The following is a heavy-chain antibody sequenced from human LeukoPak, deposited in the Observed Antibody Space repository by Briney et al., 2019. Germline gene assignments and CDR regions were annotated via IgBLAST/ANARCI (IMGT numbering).Heavy chain of an antibody. CDR3: ARGGNGYYFDY. D-gene: IGHD4-23*01. V-gene: IGHV3-74*01. Sequence: PGGSLRLSCAASGFTFSSYWMHWVRHAPGKGLVWVSRINSDGSSTSYADSVKGRFTISRDNAKNTLYLQMNSLRAEDTAVYCCARGGNGYYFDYWGQGTLVTVSS. CDR2: INSDGSST. J-gene: IGHJ4*02. CDR1: GFTFSSYW.